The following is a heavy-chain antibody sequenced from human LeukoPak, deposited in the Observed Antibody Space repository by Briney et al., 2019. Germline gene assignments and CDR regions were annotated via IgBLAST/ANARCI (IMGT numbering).Heavy chain of an antibody. D-gene: IGHD2-2*01. CDR2: VTGSTSNT. CDR1: GFSFSSNS. CDR3: AKDRSSSTSCSNY. J-gene: IGHJ4*02. V-gene: IGHV3-23*01. Sequence: GGSLRLSCAASGFSFSSNSMNWVRQAPGKGLEWVSAVTGSTSNTFYADSVKGRFTISRDNSKNMLYLEMNSLRVEDTAIYYCAKDRSSSTSCSNYWGRGTLVTVSS.